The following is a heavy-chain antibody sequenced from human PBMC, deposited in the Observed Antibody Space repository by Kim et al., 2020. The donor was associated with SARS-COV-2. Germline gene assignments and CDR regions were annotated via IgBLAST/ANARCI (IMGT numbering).Heavy chain of an antibody. CDR3: ARDIPLEQHLGD. D-gene: IGHD6-13*01. J-gene: IGHJ4*02. V-gene: IGHV1-46*01. Sequence: SYEQKFQGGVTMTRDTSTSTVYMELSSLRSEDTAVYYCARDIPLEQHLGDWGQGTLVTVSS.